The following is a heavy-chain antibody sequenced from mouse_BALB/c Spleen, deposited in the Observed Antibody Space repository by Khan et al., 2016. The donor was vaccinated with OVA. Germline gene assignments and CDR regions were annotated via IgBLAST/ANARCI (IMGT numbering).Heavy chain of an antibody. CDR2: INTETGEP. V-gene: IGHV9-2-1*01. J-gene: IGHJ2*01. Sequence: QIQLVQSGPELKKPGETVKISCKASGYTFTDYSMHWVKQAPGKGLKWMGWINTETGEPTYADDFKGRFAFSLETPASTAYLQISNLKNEDTATYFCARDRYDYFDYWGQGTTLTVSS. D-gene: IGHD2-14*01. CDR1: GYTFTDYS. CDR3: ARDRYDYFDY.